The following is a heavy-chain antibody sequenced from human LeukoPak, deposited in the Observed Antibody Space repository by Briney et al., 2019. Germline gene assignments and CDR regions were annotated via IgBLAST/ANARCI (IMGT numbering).Heavy chain of an antibody. V-gene: IGHV1-2*02. CDR3: ARCMEHYYDSSAPHAFDI. CDR2: IIPNSGGT. CDR1: GYTFTGYY. D-gene: IGHD3-22*01. Sequence: ASVKVSCKASGYTFTGYYMHWVRQAPGQGLEWMGWIIPNSGGTNYAQKFQGRVTMTRDTSISTAYMELSSLRSDDTAVYYCARCMEHYYDSSAPHAFDIWGQGTMVTVSS. J-gene: IGHJ3*02.